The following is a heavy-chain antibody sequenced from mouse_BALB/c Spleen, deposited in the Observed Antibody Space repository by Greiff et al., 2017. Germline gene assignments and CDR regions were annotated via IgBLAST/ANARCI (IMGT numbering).Heavy chain of an antibody. J-gene: IGHJ2*01. CDR3: ARRTFGITTALYFDY. CDR1: GYSITSGYS. D-gene: IGHD1-2*01. Sequence: EVQLQESGPDLVKPSQSLSLTCTVTGYSITSGYSWHWIRQFPGNKLEWMGYINYSGSTNYNPSLKSRISITRDTSKNQFFLQLNSVSTEDTATYYCARRTFGITTALYFDYWGQGTTLTVSS. V-gene: IGHV3-1*02. CDR2: INYSGST.